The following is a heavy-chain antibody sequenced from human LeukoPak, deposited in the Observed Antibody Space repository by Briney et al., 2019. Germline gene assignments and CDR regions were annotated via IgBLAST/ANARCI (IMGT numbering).Heavy chain of an antibody. CDR2: INPNSGGT. CDR1: GYTFTGYY. V-gene: IGHV1-2*02. J-gene: IGHJ3*02. Sequence: GASVKVSCKASGYTFTGYYMHWVRQVPGQGLEWMGWINPNSGGTKYAQKFQGRVTMTRDTSISTAYMELNRLRSDDTAVYYCAREQWLGDDAFDIWGQGTMVTVSS. CDR3: AREQWLGDDAFDI. D-gene: IGHD6-19*01.